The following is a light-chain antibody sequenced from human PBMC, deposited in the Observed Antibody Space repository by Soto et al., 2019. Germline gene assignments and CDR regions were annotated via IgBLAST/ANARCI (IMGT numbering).Light chain of an antibody. J-gene: IGKJ4*01. Sequence: EIALTQSPGTLSLSPGERATLSCRASQSVRSSHLAWYQQMPGQAPRLLIYGTSNRATGIPDRFSGSGSGTDFTLTISRLEPEDFAVYYCQQYSSSPLTFGGGTKVDIK. CDR2: GTS. V-gene: IGKV3-20*01. CDR3: QQYSSSPLT. CDR1: QSVRSSH.